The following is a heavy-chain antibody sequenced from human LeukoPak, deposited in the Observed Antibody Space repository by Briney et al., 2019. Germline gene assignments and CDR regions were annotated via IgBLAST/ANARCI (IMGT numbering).Heavy chain of an antibody. Sequence: GGSLRLSCAASGFTFSSYAMHWVRQAPGKGLEWVAFISDDGNDKYFADSVRGRFTISRDISKNTLYLQMNSLRAEDTAVYYCARSSISPHYYFYYMDVWGKGTTVTVSS. CDR2: ISDDGNDK. CDR3: ARSSISPHYYFYYMDV. J-gene: IGHJ6*03. V-gene: IGHV3-30*01. CDR1: GFTFSSYA. D-gene: IGHD6-19*01.